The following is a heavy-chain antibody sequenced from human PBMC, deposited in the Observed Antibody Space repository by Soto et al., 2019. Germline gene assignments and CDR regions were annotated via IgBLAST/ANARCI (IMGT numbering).Heavy chain of an antibody. D-gene: IGHD1-26*01. CDR3: ARDVPLTDSDGTFFYCAMGV. CDR2: IIPFFKAA. V-gene: IGHV1-69*13. J-gene: IGHJ6*02. CDR1: GGTFSSHA. Sequence: ASVKVSCKASGGTFSSHAISWVRQAPGQGLEWMGGIIPFFKAANYAQKFQGRVTITADDSTSTAYMDQYSLRSEDTAVYYCARDVPLTDSDGTFFYCAMGVLGRGTTVTVSS.